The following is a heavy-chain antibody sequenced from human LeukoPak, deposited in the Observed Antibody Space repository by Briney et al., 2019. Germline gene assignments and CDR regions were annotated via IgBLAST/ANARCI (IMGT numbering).Heavy chain of an antibody. Sequence: GGSLRLSCAASGFTLSSYTMNWVRQAPGKGLEWVSSISSSSSYIYYADSVKGRFTISRDNARNSLYLQMNSLRAEDTAVYYCARDPATSGYPPLDAFDIWGQGTMVTVSS. D-gene: IGHD3-22*01. V-gene: IGHV3-21*01. CDR2: ISSSSSYI. CDR1: GFTLSSYT. J-gene: IGHJ3*02. CDR3: ARDPATSGYPPLDAFDI.